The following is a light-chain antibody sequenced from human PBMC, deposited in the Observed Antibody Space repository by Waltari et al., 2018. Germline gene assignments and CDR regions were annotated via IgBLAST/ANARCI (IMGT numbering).Light chain of an antibody. CDR1: QDISNY. J-gene: IGKJ4*01. CDR2: DTS. CDR3: QHFDNLPLT. Sequence: DIQMTQSPSSLSASVGDRVTITCQASQDISNYLNWYQQKPGKAPKLLIYDTSKLETGVPSRFSGSGSGTEFTFTISSLQPDDIATYYCQHFDNLPLTFGGGTKVEIK. V-gene: IGKV1-33*01.